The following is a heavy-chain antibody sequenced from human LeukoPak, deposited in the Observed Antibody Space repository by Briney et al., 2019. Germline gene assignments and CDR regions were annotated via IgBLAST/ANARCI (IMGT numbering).Heavy chain of an antibody. V-gene: IGHV3-64*02. D-gene: IGHD1-26*01. Sequence: GGSLRLSCATSGFIFSDYTIHWVRQAPGKRLQSVSAITSNGAYTHYADSVQGRFTISRDNSRNAAFLQMGGLRIEDMAVYYCARVKMGATVSDYYYYYMDVWGKGTTVTVSS. CDR3: ARVKMGATVSDYYYYYMDV. CDR2: ITSNGAYT. J-gene: IGHJ6*03. CDR1: GFIFSDYT.